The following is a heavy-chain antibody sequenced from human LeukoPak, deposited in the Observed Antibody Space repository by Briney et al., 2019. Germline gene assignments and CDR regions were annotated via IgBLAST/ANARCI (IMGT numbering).Heavy chain of an antibody. CDR3: ARVGYDILTGYWGYGMDV. V-gene: IGHV4-59*01. CDR1: GGSITTYY. D-gene: IGHD3-9*01. J-gene: IGHJ6*02. Sequence: SETLSLTCTVSGGSITTYYWTWIRQPPGKGLEWIGYINYSGSTNYNPSLKSRVTISVDTSKNQFSLKLSSVTAADTAVYYCARVGYDILTGYWGYGMDVWGQGTTVTVSS. CDR2: INYSGST.